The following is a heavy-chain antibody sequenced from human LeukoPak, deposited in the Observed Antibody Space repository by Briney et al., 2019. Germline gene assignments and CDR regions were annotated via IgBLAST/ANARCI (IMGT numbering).Heavy chain of an antibody. CDR3: AKSRLSGINDAFDI. V-gene: IGHV3-23*01. CDR2: ISGTGNRT. J-gene: IGHJ3*02. Sequence: GGSLRLSCAASGFTFSSYAMGWVRQAPGKGLEWVSAISGTGNRTYYADSVKGRFTISRDNSKNTLYLQMNSLRAEDTALYYCAKSRLSGINDAFDIWGQGTMVTVSS. D-gene: IGHD3-3*01. CDR1: GFTFSSYA.